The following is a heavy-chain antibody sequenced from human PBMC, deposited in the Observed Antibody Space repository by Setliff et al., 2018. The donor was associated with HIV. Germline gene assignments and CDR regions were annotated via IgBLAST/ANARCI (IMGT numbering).Heavy chain of an antibody. J-gene: IGHJ4*02. D-gene: IGHD3-3*01. CDR3: ARSQPDTIFGVVTFDC. V-gene: IGHV4-39*01. CDR1: GGSMSRSDPGYY. Sequence: SETLSLTCTVSGGSMSRSDPGYYWGWVRQTPGGGLEWIGSVYYRGRTYYNPSLKSRVTISVDTSKNQLSLRLTSMAAADTAMYYCARSQPDTIFGVVTFDCWGQGKMVTVSS. CDR2: VYYRGRT.